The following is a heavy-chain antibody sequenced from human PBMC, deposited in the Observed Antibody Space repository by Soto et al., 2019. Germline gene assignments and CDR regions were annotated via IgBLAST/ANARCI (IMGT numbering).Heavy chain of an antibody. D-gene: IGHD5-12*01. Sequence: QVQLQQWGAGLLKPSETLSLTCAVYGGSFSGYYWSWIRQPPGKGLEWIGEINHSGSTNYNPSLKRRVTISVDTSKNQCSLKLSSVPAADTAVYYCARVLGPWLRRVDYWGQGTLVTVSS. CDR1: GGSFSGYY. V-gene: IGHV4-34*01. CDR3: ARVLGPWLRRVDY. J-gene: IGHJ4*02. CDR2: INHSGST.